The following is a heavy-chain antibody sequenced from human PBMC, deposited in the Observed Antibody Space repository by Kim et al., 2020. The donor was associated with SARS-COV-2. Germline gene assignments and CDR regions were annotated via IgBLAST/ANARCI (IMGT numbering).Heavy chain of an antibody. CDR1: GGSISSSSYY. J-gene: IGHJ4*01. V-gene: IGHV4-39*01. Sequence: SETLSRTCTVSGGSISSSSYYWGWIRQPPGKGLEWIGSIYYSGSTYYNPSLKSRVTISVDTSKNQFSLKLSSVTAADTAVYYCARRPYGSGSYSYYFDY. CDR2: IYYSGST. D-gene: IGHD3-10*01. CDR3: ARRPYGSGSYSYYFDY.